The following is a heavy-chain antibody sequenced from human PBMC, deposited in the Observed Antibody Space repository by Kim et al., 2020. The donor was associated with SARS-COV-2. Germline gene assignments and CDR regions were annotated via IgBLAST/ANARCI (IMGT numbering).Heavy chain of an antibody. Sequence: GGSLRLSCAASGFTFSVARMHWVRQAPGQGLEWVGLIGNKAERGPIEYAPSVKGRFSISRDDSKNTLYLQMNGLKTGDTAVYYCFARWFDAWGQGTQVTVSS. CDR1: GFTFSVAR. CDR2: IGNKAERGPI. CDR3: FARWFDA. J-gene: IGHJ5*02. V-gene: IGHV3-15*04. D-gene: IGHD6-6*01.